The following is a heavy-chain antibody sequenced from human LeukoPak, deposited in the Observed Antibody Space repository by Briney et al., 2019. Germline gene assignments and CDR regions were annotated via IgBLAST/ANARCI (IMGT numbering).Heavy chain of an antibody. D-gene: IGHD3-16*01. J-gene: IGHJ4*02. V-gene: IGHV3-23*01. CDR1: GFTFSSYA. CDR3: AKSLRRVVSGTYYFDF. CDR2: ISSGGDHT. Sequence: GGSLRLSCAASGFTFSSYAMTWVRQAPGKGLEWVAAISSGGDHTYYADSVKGRFTISRDNSKNTLYLKMNSLRGEDTAVYYCAKSLRRVVSGTYYFDFWGQGTLVTVSS.